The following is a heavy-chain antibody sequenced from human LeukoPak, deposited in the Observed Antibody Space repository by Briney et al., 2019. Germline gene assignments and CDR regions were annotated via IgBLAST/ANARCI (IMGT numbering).Heavy chain of an antibody. Sequence: SVKVSCKASGGTFSSYAISWVRQAPGQGLEWMGGIIPIFGTANYAQKFQGRVTITEDESTSTAYMELSSLRSEDTAVYYCARGGGIVVVQAAIIPPVSYYYYMDVWGKGTTVTVSS. CDR2: IIPIFGTA. CDR3: ARGGGIVVVQAAIIPPVSYYYYMDV. J-gene: IGHJ6*03. CDR1: GGTFSSYA. V-gene: IGHV1-69*01. D-gene: IGHD2-2*02.